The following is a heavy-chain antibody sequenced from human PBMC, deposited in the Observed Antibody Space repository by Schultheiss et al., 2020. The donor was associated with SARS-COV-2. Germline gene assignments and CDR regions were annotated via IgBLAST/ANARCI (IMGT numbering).Heavy chain of an antibody. J-gene: IGHJ6*02. CDR1: GFTFSSYA. CDR3: ARVAARRDGMDV. Sequence: GGSLRLSCAASGFTFSSYAMHWVRQAPGKGLEWVAVISYDGSNKYYADSVKGRFTISRDNSKNTLYLQMNSLRAEDTAVYYCARVAARRDGMDVWGQGTTVTVSS. CDR2: ISYDGSNK. D-gene: IGHD6-6*01. V-gene: IGHV3-30*07.